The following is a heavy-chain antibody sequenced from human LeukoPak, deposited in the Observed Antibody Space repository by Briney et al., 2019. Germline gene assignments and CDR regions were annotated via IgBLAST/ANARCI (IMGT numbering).Heavy chain of an antibody. Sequence: GGSLRLSCAASGFTFSSYSMNWVRQAPGKGLEWVANIKQDGSEKYYVDSVKGRFTISRDNAKNSLYLQMNSLRAEDTAVYYCARGRQDMDVWGKGTTVTVSS. V-gene: IGHV3-7*01. J-gene: IGHJ6*03. CDR2: IKQDGSEK. CDR3: ARGRQDMDV. CDR1: GFTFSSYS.